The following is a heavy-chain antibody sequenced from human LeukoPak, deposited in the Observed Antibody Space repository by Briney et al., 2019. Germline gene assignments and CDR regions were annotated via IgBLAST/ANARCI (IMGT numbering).Heavy chain of an antibody. CDR3: ARGRYSGSFQH. CDR2: INHSGST. CDR1: GGSFSGCY. J-gene: IGHJ1*01. V-gene: IGHV4-34*01. Sequence: PSETLSLTCAVYGGSFSGCYWSWIRQPPGKGLEWIGEINHSGSTNYNPSLKSRVTISVDTSKNQFSLKLSSVTAADTAVYYCARGRYSGSFQHWGQGTLVTVSS. D-gene: IGHD1-26*01.